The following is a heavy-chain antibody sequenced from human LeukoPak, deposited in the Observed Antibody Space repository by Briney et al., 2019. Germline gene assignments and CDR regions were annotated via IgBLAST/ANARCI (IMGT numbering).Heavy chain of an antibody. D-gene: IGHD3-10*01. Sequence: ASVKVSCKASGYTFTGYYMHWVRQAPGQGLEWMGWINPNSGGTNYAQKFQGRVTMTRDTSISTAYMELSRLRSDDTAVYYRARVRHRNTLNMVFNYWGQGTLVTVSS. CDR3: ARVRHRNTLNMVFNY. CDR2: INPNSGGT. CDR1: GYTFTGYY. V-gene: IGHV1-2*02. J-gene: IGHJ4*02.